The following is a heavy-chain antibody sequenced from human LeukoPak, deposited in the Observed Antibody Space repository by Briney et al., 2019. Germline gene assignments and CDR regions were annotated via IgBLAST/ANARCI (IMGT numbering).Heavy chain of an antibody. D-gene: IGHD2-2*01. Sequence: QPGGSLRLSCAASGFTFSNYAIHWVRQAPGKGLEWVAVISSDGSDKYYADSVKGRFTISRDNSKNTLYLQMNSLRAEDTAVYYCARDMVHCSSTDCRRAYYFDYWGQGTLVTVSS. V-gene: IGHV3-30-3*01. CDR1: GFTFSNYA. J-gene: IGHJ4*02. CDR2: ISSDGSDK. CDR3: ARDMVHCSSTDCRRAYYFDY.